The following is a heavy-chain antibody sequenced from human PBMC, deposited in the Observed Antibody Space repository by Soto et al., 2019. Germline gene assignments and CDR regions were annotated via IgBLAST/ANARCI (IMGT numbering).Heavy chain of an antibody. CDR2: INPNSGGT. D-gene: IGHD6-6*01. Sequence: WASVKVSCKASGYTFTGYYMHWVRQAPGQGLEWMGWINPNSGGTNYAQKFQGRVTMTRDTSISTAYMELSRLRSDDTAVYYCASYRSSSESAYIYYYYGMDVWGQGTTVTVSS. CDR1: GYTFTGYY. J-gene: IGHJ6*02. CDR3: ASYRSSSESAYIYYYYGMDV. V-gene: IGHV1-2*02.